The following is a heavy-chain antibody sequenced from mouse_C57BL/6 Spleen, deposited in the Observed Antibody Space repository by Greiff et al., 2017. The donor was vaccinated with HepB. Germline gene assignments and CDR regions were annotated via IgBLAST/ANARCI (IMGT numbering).Heavy chain of an antibody. CDR2: ISSGSSTI. V-gene: IGHV5-17*01. D-gene: IGHD1-1*01. J-gene: IGHJ3*01. CDR1: GFTFSDYG. CDR3: ASPYYYAPFAY. Sequence: EVQRVESGGGLVKPGGSLKLSCAASGFTFSDYGMHWVRQAPEKGLEWVAYISSGSSTIYYADTVKGRFTISRDNAKNTLFLQMTSLRSEDTAMYYCASPYYYAPFAYWGQGTLVTVSA.